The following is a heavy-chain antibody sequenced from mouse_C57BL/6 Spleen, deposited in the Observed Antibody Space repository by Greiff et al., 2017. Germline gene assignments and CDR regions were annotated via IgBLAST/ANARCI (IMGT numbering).Heavy chain of an antibody. CDR2: IWRGGST. D-gene: IGHD2-4*01. CDR3: AKPFYDYGAMDY. Sequence: VQLQQSGPGLVQPSQSLSITCTVSGFSLTSYGVHWVRQSPGKGLEWLGVIWRGGSTDYNAAFMSRLSITKDNSKSPVFFKMNSLQADDTAIYYCAKPFYDYGAMDYWGQGTSVTVSS. CDR1: GFSLTSYG. V-gene: IGHV2-5*01. J-gene: IGHJ4*01.